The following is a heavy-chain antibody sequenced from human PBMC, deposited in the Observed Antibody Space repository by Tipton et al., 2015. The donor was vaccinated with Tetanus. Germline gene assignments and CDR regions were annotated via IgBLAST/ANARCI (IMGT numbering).Heavy chain of an antibody. Sequence: GLVKPSETLSLSCTVSGGSLSTYHWNWIRHLPGKGLEWIGYVHYSGSTNYSPSLRSRVTLSVDTSKNQFSLKLSSVTAADTAVYYCARIGWLQQNKPAFDIWGQGTVVTVSS. V-gene: IGHV4-59*01. CDR2: VHYSGST. CDR3: ARIGWLQQNKPAFDI. D-gene: IGHD6-19*01. CDR1: GGSLSTYH. J-gene: IGHJ3*02.